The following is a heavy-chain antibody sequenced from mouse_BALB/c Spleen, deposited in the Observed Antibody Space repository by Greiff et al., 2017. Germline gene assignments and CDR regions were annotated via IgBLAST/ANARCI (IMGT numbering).Heavy chain of an antibody. CDR1: GFSLTSYG. D-gene: IGHD3-3*01. Sequence: VKLVESGPGLVQPSQSLSITCTVSGFSLTSYGVHWVRQSPGKGLEWLGVIWSGGSTDYNAAFISRLSISKDNSKSQVFFKMNSLQANDTAIYYCARNTAIYYYYAMDYWGQGTSVTVSS. J-gene: IGHJ4*01. V-gene: IGHV2-2*02. CDR2: IWSGGST. CDR3: ARNTAIYYYYAMDY.